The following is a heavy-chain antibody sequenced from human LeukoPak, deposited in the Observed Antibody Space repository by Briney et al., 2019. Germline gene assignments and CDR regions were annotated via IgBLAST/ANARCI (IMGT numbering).Heavy chain of an antibody. CDR1: GYTFTGYY. D-gene: IGHD6-13*01. V-gene: IGHV1-2*02. CDR2: INPNSGGT. Sequence: ASVKVSCKASGYTFTGYYMHWVRQAPGQGLEWMGWINPNSGGTNYAQKFQGRVTMTRDTSISTAYMELSSLRSEDTAVYYCARETSSSWYYYYMDVWGKGTTVTISS. J-gene: IGHJ6*03. CDR3: ARETSSSWYYYYMDV.